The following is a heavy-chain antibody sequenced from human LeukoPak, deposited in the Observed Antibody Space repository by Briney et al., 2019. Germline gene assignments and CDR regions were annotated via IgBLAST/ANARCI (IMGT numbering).Heavy chain of an antibody. J-gene: IGHJ4*02. Sequence: GGSLRLSCAASGFNFRHYTMHWVRQTPRKGLEWVSLISWNAYSTSYGASVEGRFTISRDNNKGAPNLQMNSLRTEDTGFYYCARDSSGSLDHWGQGTLVTVSS. V-gene: IGHV3-43*01. CDR2: ISWNAYST. CDR1: GFNFRHYT. CDR3: ARDSSGSLDH. D-gene: IGHD1-26*01.